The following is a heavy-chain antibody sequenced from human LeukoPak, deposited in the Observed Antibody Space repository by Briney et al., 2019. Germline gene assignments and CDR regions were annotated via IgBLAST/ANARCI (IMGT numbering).Heavy chain of an antibody. CDR2: IDTNTGIP. J-gene: IGHJ4*02. CDR3: ARDPGSQRVNRLARRGDY. Sequence: ASVKVSCKASGYTFTNFAMNWVRQAPGQGLEWMGWIDTNTGIPTYAQGFTGRFVFSLDTSVSTVYLQISSLQADDAAVYFCARDPGSQRVNRLARRGDYWGQGTLVTVSS. CDR1: GYTFTNFA. D-gene: IGHD1-14*01. V-gene: IGHV7-4-1*02.